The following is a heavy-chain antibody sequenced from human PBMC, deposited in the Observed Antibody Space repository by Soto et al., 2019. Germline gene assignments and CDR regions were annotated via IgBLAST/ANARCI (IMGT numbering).Heavy chain of an antibody. CDR1: GGTFSSYA. CDR2: IIPIFGTA. CDR3: AREQYSYGYYYYGMDV. Sequence: ASVKVSCKASGGTFSSYAISWVRQAPGQGLEWMGGIIPIFGTANYAQKFQGRVTITADESTSTAYMELSSLRSEDTAVYYCAREQYSYGYYYYGMDVWGQGTTVTVSS. D-gene: IGHD5-18*01. V-gene: IGHV1-69*13. J-gene: IGHJ6*02.